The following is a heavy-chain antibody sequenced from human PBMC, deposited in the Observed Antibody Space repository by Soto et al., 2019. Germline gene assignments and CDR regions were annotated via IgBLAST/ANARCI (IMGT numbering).Heavy chain of an antibody. CDR3: ARAEYYYGSGSYYHI. D-gene: IGHD3-10*01. J-gene: IGHJ3*02. Sequence: RSLTCAVYGGSFSGYYWSWIRQPPGKGLEWIGGINHSGSTNYNPSLKSRVTISVDTSKNQFSLKLSSVTAADTAVYYCARAEYYYGSGSYYHIWGQGTMVTVSS. CDR1: GGSFSGYY. CDR2: INHSGST. V-gene: IGHV4-34*01.